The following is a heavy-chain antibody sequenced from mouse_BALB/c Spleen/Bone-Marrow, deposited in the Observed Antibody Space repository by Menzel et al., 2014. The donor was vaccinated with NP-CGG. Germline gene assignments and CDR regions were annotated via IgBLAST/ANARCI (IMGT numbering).Heavy chain of an antibody. D-gene: IGHD2-2*01. CDR3: TLLGYYGYFSF. CDR1: GFDFSRYW. CDR2: INPDSRTI. Sequence: EVQLQQSGGGLVQPGGSLKLSCAASGFDFSRYWMSWVRQAPGKGLEWIGEINPDSRTINYTPSLKDKFIISRDNAKNTLYLQMSKVISEDTALYYCTLLGYYGYFSFYGPGTTVTISS. J-gene: IGHJ1*01. V-gene: IGHV4-1*02.